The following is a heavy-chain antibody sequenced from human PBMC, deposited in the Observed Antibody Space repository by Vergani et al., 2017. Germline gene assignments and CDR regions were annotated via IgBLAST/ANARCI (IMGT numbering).Heavy chain of an antibody. D-gene: IGHD3-3*01. J-gene: IGHJ4*02. CDR3: ATLQVYDFWSGYYDY. Sequence: QVQLQESGPGLVKPSQTLSLTCTVSGGSISSGSYYWSWIRQPAGKGLEWIGRIYTSGSTNYNPSLKSRVTISVDTSKNQFSQKLSSVTAADTAVYYCATLQVYDFWSGYYDYWGQGTLVTVSS. CDR1: GGSISSGSYY. V-gene: IGHV4-61*02. CDR2: IYTSGST.